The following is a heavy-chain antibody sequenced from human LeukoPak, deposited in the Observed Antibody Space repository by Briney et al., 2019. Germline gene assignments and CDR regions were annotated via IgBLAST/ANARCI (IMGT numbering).Heavy chain of an antibody. J-gene: IGHJ4*02. CDR3: ARSYGSGSPADY. CDR1: GYTFTSYD. V-gene: IGHV1-8*01. CDR2: MNPNSGNT. Sequence: ASVKVSCKASGYTFTSYDINWVRQATGQGLEWMGWMNPNSGNTGYAQKFQGRVTMTRNTSISTAYMELGSLRSEDTAVYYCARSYGSGSPADYWGQGTLVTVSS. D-gene: IGHD3-10*01.